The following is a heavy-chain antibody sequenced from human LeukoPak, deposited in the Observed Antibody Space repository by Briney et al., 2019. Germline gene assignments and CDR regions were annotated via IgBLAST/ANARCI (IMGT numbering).Heavy chain of an antibody. CDR1: GGSFSGYY. Sequence: SETLSLTCAVYGGSFSGYYWSWIRQPPGKGLELIWEINHSGSTNYNPSLKSRVTISVDTSKNQFSLKLSSVTAADTAVYYCATNNRVLWFGVPNFDYWGQGTLVTVSS. D-gene: IGHD3-10*01. CDR2: INHSGST. CDR3: ATNNRVLWFGVPNFDY. J-gene: IGHJ4*02. V-gene: IGHV4-34*01.